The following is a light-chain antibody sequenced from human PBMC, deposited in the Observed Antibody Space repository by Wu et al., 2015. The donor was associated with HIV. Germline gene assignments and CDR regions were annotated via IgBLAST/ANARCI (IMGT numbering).Light chain of an antibody. CDR1: QSVSGN. CDR3: QQYNNWWT. J-gene: IGKJ1*01. Sequence: EIVMTQSPATLSVSPGERATLSCRASQSVSGNLAWYQQKPGQAPRLLICGASTRATGIPARFSGSGSGTEFTLTISSMQSEDFAVYYCQQYNNWWTFGQGTKVEIK. V-gene: IGKV3-15*01. CDR2: GAS.